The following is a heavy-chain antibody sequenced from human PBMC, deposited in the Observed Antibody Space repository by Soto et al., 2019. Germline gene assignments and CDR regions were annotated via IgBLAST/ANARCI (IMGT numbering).Heavy chain of an antibody. CDR3: ARLGGYCSTTSCYGFYGMDV. CDR1: GGSISSGPYS. J-gene: IGHJ6*02. CDR2: FHYSENT. D-gene: IGHD2-2*01. Sequence: QLQLQESGPGLVKPSETLSLTCTVSGGSISSGPYSWGWIRQPPGEGLEWIGTFHYSENTYYNPSLESRVTISVHTSKNQFSLKVTSVTVADTAIYYCARLGGYCSTTSCYGFYGMDVWGQGTTVIVSS. V-gene: IGHV4-39*01.